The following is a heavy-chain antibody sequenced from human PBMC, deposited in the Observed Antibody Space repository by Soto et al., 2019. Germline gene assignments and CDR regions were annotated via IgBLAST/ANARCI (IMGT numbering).Heavy chain of an antibody. J-gene: IGHJ6*02. Sequence: VASVKVSCKASGGTFSSYAISWVRQAPGQGLEWMGGIIPIFGTANYAQKFQGRVTITADESTSTAYMELSSLRSEDTAVYYCARESMVRGVIESYYYGMDVWG. D-gene: IGHD3-10*01. CDR3: ARESMVRGVIESYYYGMDV. CDR2: IIPIFGTA. V-gene: IGHV1-69*13. CDR1: GGTFSSYA.